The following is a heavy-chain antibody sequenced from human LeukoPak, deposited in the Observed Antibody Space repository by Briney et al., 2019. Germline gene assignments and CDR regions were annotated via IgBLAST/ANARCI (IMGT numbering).Heavy chain of an antibody. J-gene: IGHJ4*02. V-gene: IGHV5-51*01. CDR3: ATRGYSYGQLGFPFDY. Sequence: RGESLKISCKGSGYSFNAYYIAWVRQMPGKDLEWMGAIYPGDSDTTYSPSLQGQVTISAGKPISTAYLQWSSLKASDTAMYYCATRGYSYGQLGFPFDYWGQGTLVTVSS. CDR1: GYSFNAYY. D-gene: IGHD5-18*01. CDR2: IYPGDSDT.